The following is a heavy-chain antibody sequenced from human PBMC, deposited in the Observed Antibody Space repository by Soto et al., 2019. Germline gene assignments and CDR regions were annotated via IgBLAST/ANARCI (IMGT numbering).Heavy chain of an antibody. Sequence: EVQLVESGGGLVKPGGSLRLSCAASGFTFSSYTMNWVRQAPGKGLEWVSSISSSSTYIYYADSIKGRVTISRDNAKNSLYLHMTSLRAEDTAVYYCARVGPTTMVISYFDYWGQGTLVTVSS. D-gene: IGHD3-10*01. J-gene: IGHJ4*02. CDR3: ARVGPTTMVISYFDY. V-gene: IGHV3-21*06. CDR1: GFTFSSYT. CDR2: ISSSSTYI.